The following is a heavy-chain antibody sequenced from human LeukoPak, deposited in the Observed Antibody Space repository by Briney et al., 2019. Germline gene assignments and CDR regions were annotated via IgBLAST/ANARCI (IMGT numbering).Heavy chain of an antibody. J-gene: IGHJ6*02. CDR1: GYSISGGYY. CDR2: IYHSGST. V-gene: IGHV4-38-2*02. Sequence: SETLSLTCTVSGYSISGGYYWGWIRPPPGKGLEWIGSIYHSGSTYYNPSLKSRVTISVDTSKNQFSLKLSSVTAADTAVYYCARESGRRITMIVVGMDVWGQGTTVTVSS. CDR3: ARESGRRITMIVVGMDV. D-gene: IGHD3-22*01.